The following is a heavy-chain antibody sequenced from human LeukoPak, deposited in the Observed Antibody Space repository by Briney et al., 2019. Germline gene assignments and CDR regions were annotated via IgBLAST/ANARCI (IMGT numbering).Heavy chain of an antibody. D-gene: IGHD1-26*01. CDR1: GGTFSSYA. CDR2: INPNSGGT. V-gene: IGHV1-2*02. CDR3: ARDGVVGATTGYYYYYYMDV. J-gene: IGHJ6*03. Sequence: GASVKVSCKASGGTFSSYAISWVRQAPGQGLEWMGWINPNSGGTNYAQKFQGRVTMTRDTSISTAYMELSRLRSDDTAVYYCARDGVVGATTGYYYYYYMDVWGKGTTVTVSS.